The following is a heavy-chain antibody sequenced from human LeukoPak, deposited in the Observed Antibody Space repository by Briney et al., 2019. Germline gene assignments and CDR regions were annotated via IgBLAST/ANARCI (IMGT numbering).Heavy chain of an antibody. D-gene: IGHD2-2*01. J-gene: IGHJ3*02. V-gene: IGHV4-61*02. CDR3: ARDDGVPAANAFDI. CDR2: IYTSGST. CDR1: GGSISSGSYY. Sequence: SQTLSLTCTVSGGSISSGSYYWSWIRQPAGKGLEWIGRIYTSGSTNYNPSLKSRVTISVDTSKNQFSLKLSSVTAADTAVYYCARDDGVPAANAFDIWGQGTMVTVSS.